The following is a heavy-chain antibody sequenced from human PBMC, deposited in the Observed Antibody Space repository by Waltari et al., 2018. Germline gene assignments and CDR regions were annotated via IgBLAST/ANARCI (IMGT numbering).Heavy chain of an antibody. D-gene: IGHD4-17*01. Sequence: EVQMMESGGGLVKPGGSLRLSCAPSGFTFSSYSRNWVRQAPGKGLEWVSSISSSSSYIYYADSVKGRFTISRDNAKNSLYLQMNSLGAEDTAVYYCASMGGDVYWGQGTLVTVSS. CDR2: ISSSSSYI. V-gene: IGHV3-21*01. CDR3: ASMGGDVY. CDR1: GFTFSSYS. J-gene: IGHJ4*02.